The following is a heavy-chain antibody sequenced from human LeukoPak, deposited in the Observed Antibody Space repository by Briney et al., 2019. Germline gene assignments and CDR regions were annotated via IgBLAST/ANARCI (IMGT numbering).Heavy chain of an antibody. J-gene: IGHJ4*02. CDR1: GFTSSSHW. D-gene: IGHD3-10*01. CDR2: VNSDGSST. Sequence: GGSLRLSCAASGFTSSSHWMHWVRQAPGKGLVWVSRVNSDGSSTSYADSVKGRFTISRDNSKNTLYLQMNSLRAEDTAVYYCAKDRSIILWFGELLGYWGQGTLVTASS. CDR3: AKDRSIILWFGELLGY. V-gene: IGHV3-74*01.